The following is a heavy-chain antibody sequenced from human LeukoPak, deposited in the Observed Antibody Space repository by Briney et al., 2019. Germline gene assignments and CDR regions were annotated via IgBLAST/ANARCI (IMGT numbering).Heavy chain of an antibody. CDR3: ATNKALYDILTGYRYYGMDV. Sequence: GESLRISCKGSGYSFSSYWISWVRQMPGKGLEWMGRIDPGDSFTKYRPSLEGRVTISADKSISTAYLQWSSLKASDTAMYYCATNKALYDILTGYRYYGMDVWGQGTTVTVSS. J-gene: IGHJ6*02. V-gene: IGHV5-10-1*01. CDR1: GYSFSSYW. D-gene: IGHD3-9*01. CDR2: IDPGDSFT.